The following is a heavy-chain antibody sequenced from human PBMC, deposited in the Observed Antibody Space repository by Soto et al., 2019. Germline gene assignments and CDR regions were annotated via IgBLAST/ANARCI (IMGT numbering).Heavy chain of an antibody. CDR1: GGSISSYY. Sequence: SGTLSLTFTVSGGSISSYYWRWIRQTPGKGLEWIGYIFYFGSTNYNPSPKSRVTLSIDTSKNQLSLKLSSVTAADTAVYYCARHSPDFDWLSQFDYWGQGTLVTVS. J-gene: IGHJ4*02. V-gene: IGHV4-59*08. CDR2: IFYFGST. CDR3: ARHSPDFDWLSQFDY. D-gene: IGHD3-9*01.